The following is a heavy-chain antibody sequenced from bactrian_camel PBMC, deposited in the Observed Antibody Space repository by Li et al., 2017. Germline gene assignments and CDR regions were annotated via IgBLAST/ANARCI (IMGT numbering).Heavy chain of an antibody. J-gene: IGHJ4*01. D-gene: IGHD6*01. CDR3: AADQLYGTCRDVLDFPA. CDR2: LWIGGAQT. V-gene: IGHV3-3*01. CDR1: RYTYKRNC. Sequence: VQLVESGGGSVQAGGSLRLSCAAGRYTYKRNCMGWFRQRPGKDREALAVLWIGGAQTTYADSVKGRFTITRDKARDLVYLQMNGLQPEDTGMYFCAADQLYGTCRDVLDFPARGQGTQVTVS.